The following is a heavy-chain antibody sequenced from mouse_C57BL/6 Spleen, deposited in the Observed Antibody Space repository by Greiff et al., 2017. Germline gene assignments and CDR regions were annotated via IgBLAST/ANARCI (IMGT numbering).Heavy chain of an antibody. V-gene: IGHV5-6*02. CDR3: ARRNGYYDYSWFAY. CDR1: GFTFSSYG. Sequence: EVMLVESGGDLVKPGGSLKLSCAASGFTFSSYGMSWVRQTPDKRLEWVATISSGGSYTYYPDSVKGRFTISRDNAKNTLYLQMSSLKSEDTAMYYCARRNGYYDYSWFAYWGQGTLVTVSA. J-gene: IGHJ3*01. D-gene: IGHD2-4*01. CDR2: ISSGGSYT.